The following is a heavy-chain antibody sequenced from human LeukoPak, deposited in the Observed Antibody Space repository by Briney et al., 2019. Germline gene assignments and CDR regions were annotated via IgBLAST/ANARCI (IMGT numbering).Heavy chain of an antibody. J-gene: IGHJ4*02. D-gene: IGHD1-26*01. CDR1: GNYW. CDR3: ARDVVGATYFD. CDR2: INSDGSWT. Sequence: GGSLRLSCAASGNYWMHWVRQVPGKGLVWVSHINSDGSWTSYADSVKGRFTISKDNAKNTVYLQMNSLRAEDTAVYYCARDVVGATYFDWGRGTLVTVSS. V-gene: IGHV3-74*01.